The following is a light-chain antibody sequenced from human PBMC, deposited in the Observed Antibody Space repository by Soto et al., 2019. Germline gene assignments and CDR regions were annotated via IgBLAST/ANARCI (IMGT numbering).Light chain of an antibody. V-gene: IGKV1-33*01. Sequence: DIQMTQSPSSLSASVGDRVTITCQASRDIDKFLNWYQQNPGKAPKLLIDDASNLATGVPSRFSGSGSGTHFTFTISSLQPEDVATYYCQQYDDLPITCGQGTRLQIK. J-gene: IGKJ5*01. CDR3: QQYDDLPIT. CDR1: RDIDKF. CDR2: DAS.